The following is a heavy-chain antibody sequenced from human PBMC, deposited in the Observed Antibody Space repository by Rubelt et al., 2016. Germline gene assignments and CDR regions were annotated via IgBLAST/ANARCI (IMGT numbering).Heavy chain of an antibody. D-gene: IGHD2-15*01. CDR3: ARDHDCSGGTCYPFR. CDR1: GFTFSSYA. V-gene: IGHV3-30*04. CDR2: TSYDGSNK. Sequence: VKLVESGGGLVQPGGSLRLSCAASGFTFSSYAMSWVRQAPGKGLEWVAVTSYDGSNKYYADSVKGRFTISRDNSKNTLYLQMNSLRAEDTAVYYCARDHDCSGGTCYPFRWGQGTLVTVSS. J-gene: IGHJ4*02.